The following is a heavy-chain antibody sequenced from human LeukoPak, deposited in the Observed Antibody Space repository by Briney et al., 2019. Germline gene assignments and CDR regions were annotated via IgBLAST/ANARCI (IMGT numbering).Heavy chain of an antibody. Sequence: SETLSLTCTVSNGSISSDHWSWVRQPPGKGLEWIGYILTGGTTNYNPSLKSRLTISVDTSKNQFTLKLSSVTAADTAVYYCARLRVSGTYLYYFDYWGQGTLATVSS. CDR2: ILTGGTT. D-gene: IGHD3-10*01. J-gene: IGHJ4*02. CDR3: ARLRVSGTYLYYFDY. V-gene: IGHV4-4*09. CDR1: NGSISSDH.